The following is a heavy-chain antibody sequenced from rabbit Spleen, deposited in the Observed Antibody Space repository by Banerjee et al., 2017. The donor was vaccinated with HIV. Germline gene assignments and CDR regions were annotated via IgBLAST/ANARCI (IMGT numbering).Heavy chain of an antibody. CDR1: GFSFSSSDY. J-gene: IGHJ6*01. Sequence: QSLEESGGDLVKPGASLTLTCTASGFSFSSSDYMCWVRQAPGKGLEWISCIAGGSSGFTYSATWAKGRFTIPKTSSTTVTLQMTSLTVADRATYFCARDTGSSFSSYGMDLWGQGTLVTVS. V-gene: IGHV1S40*01. CDR3: ARDTGSSFSSYGMDL. D-gene: IGHD8-1*01. CDR2: IAGGSSGFT.